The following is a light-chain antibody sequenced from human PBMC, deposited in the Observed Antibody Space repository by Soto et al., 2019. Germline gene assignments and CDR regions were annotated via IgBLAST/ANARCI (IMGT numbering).Light chain of an antibody. CDR3: KQYYSYPLT. V-gene: IGKV1-5*01. CDR2: DAY. CDR1: QSISTW. J-gene: IGKJ4*01. Sequence: DIQMTQSPSTLSASVGDRVTITCRASQSISTWLAWYQQKPGKAHNLLIYDAYSLESGVQSRFSGSGSGTDFTLTIRCLQSEDFATYYCKQYYSYPLTFGGGTKVDIK.